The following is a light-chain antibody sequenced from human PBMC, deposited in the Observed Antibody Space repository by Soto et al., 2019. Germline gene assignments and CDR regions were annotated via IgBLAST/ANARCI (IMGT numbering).Light chain of an antibody. Sequence: EIVMTQSPATLSVSPGGRVTLSCRASQSISDTIAWYQQKPGQAPGLLIYGASARATGFPARFSGSGSGTDFTLTISSLQSEDFAVYYCQQYNNWPWTFGQGTKVEIK. V-gene: IGKV3-15*01. CDR2: GAS. CDR1: QSISDT. J-gene: IGKJ1*01. CDR3: QQYNNWPWT.